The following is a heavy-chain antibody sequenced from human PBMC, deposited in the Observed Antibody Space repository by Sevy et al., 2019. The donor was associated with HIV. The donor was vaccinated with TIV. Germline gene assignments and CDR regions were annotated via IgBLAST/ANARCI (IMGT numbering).Heavy chain of an antibody. V-gene: IGHV3-21*01. CDR1: GFTFSTYN. D-gene: IGHD6-13*01. CDR2: ITVSSNYI. CDR3: ARSWEQQLHDAFDI. J-gene: IGHJ3*02. Sequence: GGSLRLSCAASGFTFSTYNMNWVRQAPGKGLEWVSSITVSSNYIYYADSVKGRFTISRDKATNSLYLEMNSLRAEDTAVYYCARSWEQQLHDAFDIWGQGTMVTVSS.